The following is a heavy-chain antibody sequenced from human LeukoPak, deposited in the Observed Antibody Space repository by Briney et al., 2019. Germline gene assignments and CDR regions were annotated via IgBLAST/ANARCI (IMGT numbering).Heavy chain of an antibody. D-gene: IGHD6-13*01. J-gene: IGHJ6*02. V-gene: IGHV3-30-3*01. CDR3: ARGGIAEVEFYYYGMDV. CDR1: RFVFSNYA. CDR2: VSFDGTNK. Sequence: GRSLRLSCSASRFVFSNYAMFWARQAPGNGLDWVAVVSFDGTNKEYAATVKGRFTVSRDNSKNTLYLRMNSLRPGDTAVYYCARGGIAEVEFYYYGMDVWGQGTTVAV.